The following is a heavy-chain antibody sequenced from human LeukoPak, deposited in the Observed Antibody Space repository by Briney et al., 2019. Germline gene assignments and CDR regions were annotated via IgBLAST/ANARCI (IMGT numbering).Heavy chain of an antibody. V-gene: IGHV4-34*01. Sequence: SETLSLTCAVYGGSFSGYYWSWIRQPPGKGLEWIGEINHSGSTNYNPSLKSRVTISVDTSKNQFSLKLSSVTAADTAVYYCARGGLGSSTSCYTFDPWGQGTLVTVSS. CDR3: ARGGLGSSTSCYTFDP. D-gene: IGHD2-2*02. J-gene: IGHJ5*02. CDR2: INHSGST. CDR1: GGSFSGYY.